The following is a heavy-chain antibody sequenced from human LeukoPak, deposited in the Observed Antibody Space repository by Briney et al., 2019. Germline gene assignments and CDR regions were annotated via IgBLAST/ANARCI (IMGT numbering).Heavy chain of an antibody. CDR2: IYYSGST. Sequence: SETLSLTCTVSGGSISSSSYYWGWMRQPPGKELEWIGYIYYSGSTNYNPSLKSRVTISVDTSKNQFSLKLSSVTAADTAMYYCARGGYYGSGNDFRFDPWGQGTLVTVFS. CDR1: GGSISSSSYY. D-gene: IGHD3-10*01. CDR3: ARGGYYGSGNDFRFDP. V-gene: IGHV4-61*05. J-gene: IGHJ5*02.